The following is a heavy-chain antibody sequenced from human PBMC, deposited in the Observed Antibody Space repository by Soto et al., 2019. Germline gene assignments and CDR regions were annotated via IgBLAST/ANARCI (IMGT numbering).Heavy chain of an antibody. J-gene: IGHJ3*02. CDR2: ISGSGGST. D-gene: IGHD2-2*01. CDR1: GFTFSSYA. V-gene: IGHV3-23*01. CDR3: AKDGASGRGYCSSTSCSAPDAFDI. Sequence: PGGSLRLSCAASGFTFSSYAMSWVRQAPGKGLEWVSAISGSGGSTYYADSVKGRFTISRDNSKNTLYLQMNSLRAEDTAVYYCAKDGASGRGYCSSTSCSAPDAFDIWGQGTMVTVSS.